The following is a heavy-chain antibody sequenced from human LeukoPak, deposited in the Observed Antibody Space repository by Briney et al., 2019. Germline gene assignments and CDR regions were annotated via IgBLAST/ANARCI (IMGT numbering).Heavy chain of an antibody. J-gene: IGHJ4*02. Sequence: GGSLRLSCAASGFTFDDYAMHWVRQAPGKGLEWVSSIGTTSSYIYYADSAKGRFTISRDNAKNSLYLQMNSLRTEDTAVYYCARVPADYWGQGTLVTVSS. CDR3: ARVPADY. CDR2: IGTTSSYI. V-gene: IGHV3-21*01. CDR1: GFTFDDYA.